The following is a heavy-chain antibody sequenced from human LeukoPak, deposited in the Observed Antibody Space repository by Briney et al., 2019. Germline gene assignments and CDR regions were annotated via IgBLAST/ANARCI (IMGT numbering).Heavy chain of an antibody. V-gene: IGHV3-74*01. Sequence: GGSLRLSCAASGFTFSSYWMHWVRRAPGKGLVWVSRINTDGSSTSYADSVKGRFTISRDNAKNTLYLQMNSLRAEDTAVYYCARERSNYDAFDIWGQGTMVTVSS. D-gene: IGHD4-11*01. CDR1: GFTFSSYW. J-gene: IGHJ3*02. CDR3: ARERSNYDAFDI. CDR2: INTDGSST.